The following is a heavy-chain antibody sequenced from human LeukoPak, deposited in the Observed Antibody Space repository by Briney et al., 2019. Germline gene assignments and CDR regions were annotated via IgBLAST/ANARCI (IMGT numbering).Heavy chain of an antibody. V-gene: IGHV4-38-2*02. Sequence: SETLSLTCTVSGYSISSGYYWGWIRQPPGKGLEWIGSIYHSGSTYYNPSLKSRVTISVDTSKNQFSLKLSSVTAADTAVYYCASLYYYGSGSYMGGYYFDYWGQGTLVTVSS. D-gene: IGHD3-10*01. CDR1: GYSISSGYY. CDR3: ASLYYYGSGSYMGGYYFDY. J-gene: IGHJ4*02. CDR2: IYHSGST.